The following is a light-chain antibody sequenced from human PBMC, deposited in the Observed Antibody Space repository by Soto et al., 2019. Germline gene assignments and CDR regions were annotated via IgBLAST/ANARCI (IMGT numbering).Light chain of an antibody. J-gene: IGLJ2*01. CDR2: EVS. CDR3: SSFSGSNDFVV. V-gene: IGLV2-8*01. CDR1: SSDVGYYNY. Sequence: QSALTQPPSASGSPGQSVTISCTGTSSDVGYYNYVSWYQQHPGKAPKLMIYEVSKRPSGVPGRFSGSKSGNTASLTVSGLQAEDEADYYCSSFSGSNDFVVFGGGTKLTVL.